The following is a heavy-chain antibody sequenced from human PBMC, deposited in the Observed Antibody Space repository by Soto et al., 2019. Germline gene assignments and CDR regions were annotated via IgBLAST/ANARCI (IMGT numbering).Heavy chain of an antibody. CDR3: GRGMGGYSEGPDY. D-gene: IGHD5-12*01. J-gene: IGHJ4*02. V-gene: IGHV3-33*01. CDR2: FWYDGSTK. CDR1: GFTFSSYG. Sequence: QVQLVESGGGVVQPGRSLRLSCAASGFTFSSYGMHWVRQAPGNGLEWVAVFWYDGSTKYYADSVKGRFNISRDNSRNTLYLQMNSLRADDTAVYYCGRGMGGYSEGPDYWGQGTLVTDSS.